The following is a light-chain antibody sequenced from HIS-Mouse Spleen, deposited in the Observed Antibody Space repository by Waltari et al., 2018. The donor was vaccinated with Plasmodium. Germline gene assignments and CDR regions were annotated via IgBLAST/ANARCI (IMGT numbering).Light chain of an antibody. Sequence: QSALTPPRSVSGSPGQSVTISCTGTSRDVGGYNYVSWYQQHPGKAPKRMIYDVSKRPSGVSDRFSGSKSGNTASLTISGLQAEDEADYYCCSYAGSYTYVFGTGTKVTVL. V-gene: IGLV2-11*01. J-gene: IGLJ1*01. CDR2: DVS. CDR3: CSYAGSYTYV. CDR1: SRDVGGYNY.